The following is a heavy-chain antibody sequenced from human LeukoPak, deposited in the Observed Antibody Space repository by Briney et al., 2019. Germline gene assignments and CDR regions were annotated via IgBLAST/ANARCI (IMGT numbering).Heavy chain of an antibody. CDR2: ISGSGGST. V-gene: IGHV3-23*01. CDR1: GFTFSSYA. Sequence: GGSLRLSCAASGFTFSSYAMSWVRQAPGKGLEWVSAISGSGGSTYYADSVKGRFTISRDNSKNTLYLQMNSLRAEDTAVYYCARDQIWPGGYIDYWGQGTLVTVSS. J-gene: IGHJ4*02. CDR3: ARDQIWPGGYIDY. D-gene: IGHD2-8*02.